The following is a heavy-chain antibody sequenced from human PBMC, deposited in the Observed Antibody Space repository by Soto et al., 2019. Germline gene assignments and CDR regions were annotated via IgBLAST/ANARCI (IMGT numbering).Heavy chain of an antibody. D-gene: IGHD2-2*01. CDR3: ARPGYCSSTSCPTPHAFDI. CDR1: GGSISSYY. Sequence: PSETLSLTCTVSGGSISSYYWSWIRQPPGKGLEWIGYIYYCGSTNYNPSLKSRVTISVDTSKNQFSLKLSSVTAADTAVYYCARPGYCSSTSCPTPHAFDIWGQGTMVTVSS. CDR2: IYYCGST. J-gene: IGHJ3*02. V-gene: IGHV4-59*12.